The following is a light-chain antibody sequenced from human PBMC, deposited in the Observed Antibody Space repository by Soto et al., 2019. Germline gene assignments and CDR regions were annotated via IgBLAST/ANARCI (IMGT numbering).Light chain of an antibody. J-gene: IGLJ3*02. CDR2: DVT. CDR1: SSDVGGYNF. Sequence: QSALTQPASVSGSPGQSITISCTGTSSDVGGYNFVSWYQQHPGKAPKLMIYDVTYRPSGVSNRFSGSKSGNTASLTISGLQAEDEADYYCNSYSSSTPPVFGGGTKLTVL. V-gene: IGLV2-14*03. CDR3: NSYSSSTPPV.